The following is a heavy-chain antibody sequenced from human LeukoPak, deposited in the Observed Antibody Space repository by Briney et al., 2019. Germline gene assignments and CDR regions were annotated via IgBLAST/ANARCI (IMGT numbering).Heavy chain of an antibody. CDR2: ISAYNSAYNGNT. CDR3: AREYGSGSYTGIDY. D-gene: IGHD3-10*01. CDR1: GYTFINYG. V-gene: IGHV1-18*01. Sequence: ASVTVSCKASGYTFINYGITWVRQAPGQGLEWMGWISAYNSAYNGNTHYAQKLQGRVTMTTDTSTSTGYMELRSLRSDDTAVYYCAREYGSGSYTGIDYWGQGTLVTVSS. J-gene: IGHJ4*02.